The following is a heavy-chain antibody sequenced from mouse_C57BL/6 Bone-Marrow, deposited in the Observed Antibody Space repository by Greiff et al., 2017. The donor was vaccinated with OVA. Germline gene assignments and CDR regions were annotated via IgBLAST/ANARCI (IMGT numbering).Heavy chain of an antibody. CDR3: ARPIRDGSSDYYAMDY. Sequence: EVKVVESGGGLVQPGGSLSLSCAASGFTFTDYYMSWVRQPPGKALEWLGFIRNKANGYTTEYSASVKGRFTISRDNSQSILYLQMNALRAEDSATYYSARPIRDGSSDYYAMDYWGQGTSVTVSS. CDR2: IRNKANGYTT. J-gene: IGHJ4*01. V-gene: IGHV7-3*01. D-gene: IGHD1-1*01. CDR1: GFTFTDYY.